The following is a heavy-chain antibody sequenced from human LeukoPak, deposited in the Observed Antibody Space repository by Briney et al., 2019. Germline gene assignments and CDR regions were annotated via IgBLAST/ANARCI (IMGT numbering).Heavy chain of an antibody. V-gene: IGHV5-51*01. J-gene: IGHJ4*02. CDR1: GYSFTNYW. Sequence: GEFLKISCKGSGYSFTNYWIGWVRQMPGKGLEWMGAIYPGDSDTRYSPSFQGQVTISADKSISTAYLQWSSLKASDTAMYYCARHRYCTSTACFDMGGYWGQGTLVTVSS. D-gene: IGHD2-2*01. CDR3: ARHRYCTSTACFDMGGY. CDR2: IYPGDSDT.